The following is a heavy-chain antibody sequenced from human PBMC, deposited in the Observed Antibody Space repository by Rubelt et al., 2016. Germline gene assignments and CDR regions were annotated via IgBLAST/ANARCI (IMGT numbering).Heavy chain of an antibody. CDR1: GFTVSINY. CDR2: IYSGGIT. V-gene: IGHV3-53*04. CDR3: ARGGDYGDY. Sequence: ELQLVESGGGLVQPGGSLRLSCAASGFTVSINYITWVRQAPGKGLEWVSVIYSGGITFYADSVNGRVTISRHNSNNTVYLQMNSPRAEDTAVYYCARGGDYGDYWGQGTLVTVSS. J-gene: IGHJ4*02.